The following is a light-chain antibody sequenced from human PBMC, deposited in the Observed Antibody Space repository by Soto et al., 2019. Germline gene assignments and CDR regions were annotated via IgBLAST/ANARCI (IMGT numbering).Light chain of an antibody. CDR2: RAS. V-gene: IGKV1-5*03. J-gene: IGKJ1*01. CDR1: QSISDW. Sequence: DIQMTQSPSTLSASVGDRVTITCRASQSISDWLAWYQQKPGEAPRLLIYRASTLQSGVSSRFRGSGSGTEFTLTISDLQPDDSATYYCQQYHIYSWTFGQGTTVGIK. CDR3: QQYHIYSWT.